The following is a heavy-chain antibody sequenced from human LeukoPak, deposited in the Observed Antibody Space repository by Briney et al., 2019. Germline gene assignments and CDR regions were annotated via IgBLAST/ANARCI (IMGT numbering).Heavy chain of an antibody. V-gene: IGHV3-48*04. D-gene: IGHD2-15*01. Sequence: PGGSLRLSCAASGFTFTTYAMNWVRQAPGKGLEWISYTSSSGSAIYYADSVKGRFTITRDNAKNSVYLQMSSLRADDTAVYYCARGRGDSGGSRIAFDIWGQGTMVTVSS. J-gene: IGHJ3*02. CDR3: ARGRGDSGGSRIAFDI. CDR1: GFTFTTYA. CDR2: TSSSGSAI.